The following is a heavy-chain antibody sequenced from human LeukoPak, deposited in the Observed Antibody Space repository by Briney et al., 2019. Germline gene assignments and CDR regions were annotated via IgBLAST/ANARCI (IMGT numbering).Heavy chain of an antibody. V-gene: IGHV1-2*02. Sequence: ASVKVSCKASGYTFTGYYMHWVRQAPGQGLEWMGWINPNSGGTNYAQKFQGRVTITRDTSASTAYMELSSLRSEDTAVYYCARGTGYSYGLDDAFDIWGQGTMVTVSS. D-gene: IGHD5-18*01. CDR1: GYTFTGYY. CDR3: ARGTGYSYGLDDAFDI. CDR2: INPNSGGT. J-gene: IGHJ3*02.